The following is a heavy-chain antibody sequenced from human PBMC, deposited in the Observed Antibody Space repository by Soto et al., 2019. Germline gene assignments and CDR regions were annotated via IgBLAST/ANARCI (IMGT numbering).Heavy chain of an antibody. CDR3: ARGNRNGRFDP. CDR2: IYGDGSST. Sequence: GSLRLSCAASGFTFSNYWMHWVRQAPGKGLVWVSRIYGDGSSTNYADSVKGRFTISRDNAKNTLYLQMSSLRAEDTAVYYCARGNRNGRFDPWGQGTLVTVSS. J-gene: IGHJ5*02. CDR1: GFTFSNYW. D-gene: IGHD1-1*01. V-gene: IGHV3-74*01.